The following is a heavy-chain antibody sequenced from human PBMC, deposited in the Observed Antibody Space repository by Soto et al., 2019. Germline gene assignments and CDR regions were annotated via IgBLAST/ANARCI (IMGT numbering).Heavy chain of an antibody. J-gene: IGHJ4*02. CDR1: GGSISSYY. V-gene: IGHV4-59*01. Sequence: SETLSLTCTVSGGSISSYYWSWIRQPPGKGLEWIGYIYYSGSTNYNPSLKSRVNISVDTSKNQFSLKLSSVTAADTAVYYCARDRGRGDFDYWGQGTLVTVSS. CDR2: IYYSGST. D-gene: IGHD1-26*01. CDR3: ARDRGRGDFDY.